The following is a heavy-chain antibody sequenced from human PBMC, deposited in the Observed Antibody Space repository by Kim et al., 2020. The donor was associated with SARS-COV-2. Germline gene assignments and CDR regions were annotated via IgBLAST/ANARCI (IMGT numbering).Heavy chain of an antibody. J-gene: IGHJ6*04. Sequence: GGSLRLSCAASGFTFSSYSMNWVRQAPGKGLEWVSSISSSSSYIYYADSVKGRFTISRDNAKNSLYLQMNSLRAEDTAVYYCARGRWSSSCCEVRGYYYDMDCWGEGTMVTASA. CDR1: GFTFSSYS. D-gene: IGHD6-13*01. CDR2: ISSSSSYI. CDR3: ARGRWSSSCCEVRGYYYDMDC. V-gene: IGHV3-21*01.